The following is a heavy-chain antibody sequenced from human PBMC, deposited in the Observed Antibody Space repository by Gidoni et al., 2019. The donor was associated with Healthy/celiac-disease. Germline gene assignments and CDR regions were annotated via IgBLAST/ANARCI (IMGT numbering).Heavy chain of an antibody. CDR1: GFTFSSYG. CDR3: AKGAEDIVLMVYAMGMAFDI. Sequence: QVQLLESGGGVVQPGRSLRLSCAASGFTFSSYGMHWVRQAPGKGLEWVAVISYDGSNKYYADSVKGRFTISRDNSKNTLYLQMNSLRAEDTAVYYCAKGAEDIVLMVYAMGMAFDIWGQGTMVTVSS. CDR2: ISYDGSNK. D-gene: IGHD2-8*01. J-gene: IGHJ3*02. V-gene: IGHV3-30*18.